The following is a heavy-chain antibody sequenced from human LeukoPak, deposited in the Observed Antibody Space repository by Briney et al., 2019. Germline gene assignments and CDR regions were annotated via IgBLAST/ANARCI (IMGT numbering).Heavy chain of an antibody. D-gene: IGHD1-1*01. CDR1: GGSISSGGYY. J-gene: IGHJ4*02. CDR2: IYYSGGT. CDR3: ASGDNDPLFDY. V-gene: IGHV4-31*03. Sequence: PSETLSLTCTVSGGSISSGGYYWSWIRQHPGKGLEWIGSIYYSGGTNYNPSLQGRVTISLDTSRNQFSLKLSSVTAADTGVYYCASGDNDPLFDYWGQGTLVTVSS.